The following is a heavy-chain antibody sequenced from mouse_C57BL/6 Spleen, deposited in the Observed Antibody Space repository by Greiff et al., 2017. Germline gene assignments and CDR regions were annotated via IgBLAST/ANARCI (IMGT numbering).Heavy chain of an antibody. Sequence: QVQLQQPGAELVKPGASVKLSCKASGYTFTSYWMHWVKQRPGQGLEWIGMIHPNSGSTNYNEKFKSKATLTVDKSSSTAYMQLSSLTSEDSAVYYCARSRGYEVAWFAYWGQGTLVTVSA. J-gene: IGHJ3*01. V-gene: IGHV1-64*01. CDR1: GYTFTSYW. CDR2: IHPNSGST. D-gene: IGHD2-2*01. CDR3: ARSRGYEVAWFAY.